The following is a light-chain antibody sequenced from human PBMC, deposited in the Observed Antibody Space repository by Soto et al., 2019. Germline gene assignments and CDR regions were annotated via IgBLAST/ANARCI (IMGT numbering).Light chain of an antibody. V-gene: IGLV2-14*01. J-gene: IGLJ1*01. Sequence: QSALTQPASVSGSPGQSITISCTGTSSDVGAYDYVSWYQQHPDKAPKLIIYVVSNRPSEVSNRFSGSKSGNTASLTISGLQAEDEADYSCSLYTSSSTAYVFGTGTKLTVL. CDR3: SLYTSSSTAYV. CDR2: VVS. CDR1: SSDVGAYDY.